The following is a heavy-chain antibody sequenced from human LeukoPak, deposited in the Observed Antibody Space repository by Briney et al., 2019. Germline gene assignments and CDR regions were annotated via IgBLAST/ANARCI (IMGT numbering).Heavy chain of an antibody. CDR2: IYYSWST. D-gene: IGHD5-24*01. CDR3: PRDGYNPIDY. CDR1: GGSISRSSYY. J-gene: IGHJ4*02. Sequence: PSETLSLTCTVSGGSISRSSYYWGWIRQPPGKGLEWIGSIYYSWSTYYNPSLKSRVTISVDTSKNQFSLKLSSVTAADTAVYYCPRDGYNPIDYWGQGTLVTVSS. V-gene: IGHV4-39*02.